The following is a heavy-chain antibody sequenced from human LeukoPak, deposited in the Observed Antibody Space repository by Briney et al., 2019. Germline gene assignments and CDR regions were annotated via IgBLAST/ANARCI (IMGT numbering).Heavy chain of an antibody. D-gene: IGHD6-25*01. CDR2: IYYSGST. V-gene: IGHV4-59*08. J-gene: IGHJ2*01. CDR3: ARQGGGFWYFDL. Sequence: SETLSLTCTVSGGSISSYYWSWIRQPPGKGLEWIGYIYYSGSTNYNPSLKSRVSISVDTSKNQFSLKLSSVTAADTAVYYCARQGGGFWYFDLWGRGTLVTVSS. CDR1: GGSISSYY.